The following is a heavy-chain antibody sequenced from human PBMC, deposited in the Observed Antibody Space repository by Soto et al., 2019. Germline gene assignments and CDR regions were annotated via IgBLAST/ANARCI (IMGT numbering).Heavy chain of an antibody. CDR1: GFTFSSYG. CDR2: IWYDGTNE. CDR3: ARDGQRGRDVVVVDHRPNNWFDP. Sequence: QVQLVESGGGVVQPGTSLTLSCAASGFTFSSYGMHWVRQAPGKGLEWVALIWYDGTNENYGDSVKGRFAISRDNSKNTLYLQMNSLRDEVTAVYYCARDGQRGRDVVVVDHRPNNWFDPWGQGTLVTVSS. D-gene: IGHD2-15*01. J-gene: IGHJ5*02. V-gene: IGHV3-33*01.